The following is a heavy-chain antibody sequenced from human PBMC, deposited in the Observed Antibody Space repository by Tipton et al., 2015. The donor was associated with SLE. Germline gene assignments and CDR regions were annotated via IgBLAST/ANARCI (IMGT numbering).Heavy chain of an antibody. CDR3: ASSKTGTTNAFDY. CDR1: GGSISSSSYY. D-gene: IGHD1-7*01. J-gene: IGHJ4*02. CDR2: IYYSGST. V-gene: IGHV4-39*01. Sequence: TLSLTCTVSGGSISSSSYYWGWIRQPPGKGLEWIGGIYYSGSTYYNPSLKSRVTISVDTSKNQFSLKLSSVTAADTAVYYCASSKTGTTNAFDYWGQGTLVTVSS.